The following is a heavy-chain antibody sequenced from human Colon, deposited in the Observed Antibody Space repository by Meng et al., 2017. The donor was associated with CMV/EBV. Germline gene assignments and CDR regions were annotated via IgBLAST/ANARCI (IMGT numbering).Heavy chain of an antibody. D-gene: IGHD2-8*01. Sequence: GESLKISCAGSGFIFSDYYFSWIRQAPGKGLEWLSDISSSGIIINYADSVKGRFTISRDNSKNTLYLQMHSLRAEDTAVYYCARDGNDCIDGVCYYYYYGMDVWGQGTTVTVSS. V-gene: IGHV3-11*04. CDR3: ARDGNDCIDGVCYYYYYGMDV. CDR2: ISSSGIII. CDR1: GFIFSDYY. J-gene: IGHJ6*02.